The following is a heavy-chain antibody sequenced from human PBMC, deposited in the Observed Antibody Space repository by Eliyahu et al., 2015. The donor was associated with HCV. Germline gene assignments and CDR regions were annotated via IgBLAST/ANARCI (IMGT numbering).Heavy chain of an antibody. CDR3: AKEGRRLEGDYYYYYMDV. CDR1: GFTFDKYA. Sequence: EVQLVESGGGLVQPGRSLRLSCVASGFTFDKYAMYWVRQAPGKGLEWVSGISWTSTGKGYADSVKGRFTISRDNAKNSLYLQMNSLRVEDTALYYCAKEGRRLEGDYYYYYMDVWGTGTTVTVSS. V-gene: IGHV3-9*01. J-gene: IGHJ6*03. CDR2: ISWTSTGK.